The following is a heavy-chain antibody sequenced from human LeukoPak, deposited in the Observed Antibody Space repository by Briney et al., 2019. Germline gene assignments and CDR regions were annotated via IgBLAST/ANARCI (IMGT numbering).Heavy chain of an antibody. V-gene: IGHV5-51*01. CDR3: ARGLYCSGGSCRFDY. CDR1: GYSFTSSW. J-gene: IGHJ4*02. Sequence: GESLKISCEGSGYSFTSSWIGWVRQMPGKGVEWMGIIYPGDSDIRYSPSFQGQVTISADKSITTAYLQWSSLKASDTAIYYCARGLYCSGGSCRFDYWGQGTLVTVSS. D-gene: IGHD2-15*01. CDR2: IYPGDSDI.